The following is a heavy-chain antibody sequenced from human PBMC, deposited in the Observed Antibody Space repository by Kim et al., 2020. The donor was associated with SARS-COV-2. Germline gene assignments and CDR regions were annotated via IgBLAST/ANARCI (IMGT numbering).Heavy chain of an antibody. CDR3: AKDVGYTSSWYWDY. Sequence: ADSVKGRFNISRDNSKNTLYLKMNRLRAEDTALYYCAKDVGYTSSWYWDYWGQGTLFTVSS. V-gene: IGHV3-23*01. J-gene: IGHJ4*02. D-gene: IGHD6-13*01.